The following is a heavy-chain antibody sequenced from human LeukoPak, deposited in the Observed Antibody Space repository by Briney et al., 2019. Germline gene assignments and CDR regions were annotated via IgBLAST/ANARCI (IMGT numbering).Heavy chain of an antibody. J-gene: IGHJ4*02. Sequence: SQTLSLTCAISGDSVSSNSAVWNWIRQSPSRGLEWLGRTYYRSRWFNNYAVSVKSRITINPDTSKNQFSLQLNSLIPEDTAVYYCARGAPFDSWGQGILVIVSS. CDR1: GDSVSSNSAV. V-gene: IGHV6-1*01. CDR2: TYYRSRWFN. CDR3: ARGAPFDS.